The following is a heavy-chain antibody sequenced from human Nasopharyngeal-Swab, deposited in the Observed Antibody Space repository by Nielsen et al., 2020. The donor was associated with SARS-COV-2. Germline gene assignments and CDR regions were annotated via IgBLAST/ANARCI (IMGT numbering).Heavy chain of an antibody. CDR3: AKLPASGDYFHD. Sequence: KVSCKVSGYIFASYWLGWVRQMPGKGLEWMGIIYPGDSDTRYSPSFQGQVTITADKSISTAYLQWSSLKASDTAIYYCAKLPASGDYFHDWGQGTLVTVSS. CDR2: IYPGDSDT. V-gene: IGHV5-51*01. J-gene: IGHJ4*02. CDR1: GYIFASYW. D-gene: IGHD6-13*01.